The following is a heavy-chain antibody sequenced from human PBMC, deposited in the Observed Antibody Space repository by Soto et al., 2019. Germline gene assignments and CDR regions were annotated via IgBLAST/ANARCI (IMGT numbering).Heavy chain of an antibody. Sequence: GGSLRLSWAASGFTVSSNYMSWVRQAPGKGLEWVSVIYSGGSTYYADSVKGRFTISRDNSKNTLYLQMNSLRAEDTAVYYCASLAAAGVYYYYYMDVWGKGTTVTVSS. CDR1: GFTVSSNY. V-gene: IGHV3-66*01. CDR3: ASLAAAGVYYYYYMDV. CDR2: IYSGGST. D-gene: IGHD6-13*01. J-gene: IGHJ6*03.